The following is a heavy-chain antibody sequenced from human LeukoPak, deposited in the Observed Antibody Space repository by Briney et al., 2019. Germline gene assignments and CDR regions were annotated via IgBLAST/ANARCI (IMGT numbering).Heavy chain of an antibody. D-gene: IGHD3-22*01. CDR1: GFTFSSYW. Sequence: GGSLRLSCAASGFTFSSYWMHWVRQAPGKGLVWVSRINSGGSSTSYADSVKGRFTISRDNAKNTLYLQMNSLRAEDTAVYYCARGERNYYDSSGEGFLDYWGQGTLVTVSS. J-gene: IGHJ4*02. V-gene: IGHV3-74*01. CDR2: INSGGSST. CDR3: ARGERNYYDSSGEGFLDY.